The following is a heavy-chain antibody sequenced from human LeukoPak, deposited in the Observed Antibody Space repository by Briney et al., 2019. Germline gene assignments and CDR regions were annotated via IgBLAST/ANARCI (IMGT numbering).Heavy chain of an antibody. CDR3: ARDGNWNYVDY. D-gene: IGHD1-20*01. CDR1: GFTFSNAW. J-gene: IGHJ4*02. CDR2: IKSKTDGGTT. Sequence: GGSLRLSCAASGFTFSNAWMSWVRQAPGKGLEWVGRIKSKTDGGTTDYAAPVKGRFTISRDDSKNTLYLQMNSLRAEDTAVYYCARDGNWNYVDYWGQGTLVTVSS. V-gene: IGHV3-15*01.